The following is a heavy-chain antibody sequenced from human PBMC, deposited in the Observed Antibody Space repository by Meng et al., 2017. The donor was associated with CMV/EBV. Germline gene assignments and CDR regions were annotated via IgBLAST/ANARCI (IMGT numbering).Heavy chain of an antibody. V-gene: IGHV5-51*01. Sequence: GESLKISCKGSGYSFTSYWIGWVRQMPGKGLEWMGIIYPGDSDTRYSPSFQGQVTISADKSISTAYLQWSSLKASDTAMYYCARDSDYSNYNYYYGMDVWGQGTTVTSP. J-gene: IGHJ6*02. D-gene: IGHD4-11*01. CDR3: ARDSDYSNYNYYYGMDV. CDR2: IYPGDSDT. CDR1: GYSFTSYW.